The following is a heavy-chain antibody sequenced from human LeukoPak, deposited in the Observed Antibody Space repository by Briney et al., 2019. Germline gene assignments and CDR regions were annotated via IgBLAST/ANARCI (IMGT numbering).Heavy chain of an antibody. J-gene: IGHJ3*02. CDR3: AKERSITMIRGAPTGDGFDI. CDR1: GFIFSDYS. CDR2: ISSSSSTV. Sequence: PGGSLRLSCAASGFIFSDYSMNWVRQAPGKGLEWVSFISSSSSTVYYADSVKGRFTISRDYANNSLFLQMNGLTAEDTAVYYCAKERSITMIRGAPTGDGFDIWGQGTMVTVSS. V-gene: IGHV3-48*01. D-gene: IGHD3-10*01.